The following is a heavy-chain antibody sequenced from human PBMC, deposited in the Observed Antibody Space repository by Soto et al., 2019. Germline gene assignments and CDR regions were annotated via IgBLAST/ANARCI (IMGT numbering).Heavy chain of an antibody. CDR3: AKDAVSSSWYSRGLKHYFDY. V-gene: IGHV3-30*18. D-gene: IGHD6-13*01. CDR1: GFTFSTYG. Sequence: PGGSLRLSCAASGFTFSTYGMQWVRHAPGKGLEWVAVISYDGSNKYYADSVKGRFTISRDNSKNTLYLQMNSLRAEDTAVYYCAKDAVSSSWYSRGLKHYFDYWGQGTLVTVSS. CDR2: ISYDGSNK. J-gene: IGHJ4*02.